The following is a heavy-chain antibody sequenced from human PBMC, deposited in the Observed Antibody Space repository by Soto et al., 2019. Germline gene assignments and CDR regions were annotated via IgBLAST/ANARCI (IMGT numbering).Heavy chain of an antibody. CDR3: AVIHYYDSSGYASFDY. D-gene: IGHD3-22*01. J-gene: IGHJ4*02. CDR2: IYPGDSDT. V-gene: IGHV5-51*01. CDR1: GYSFTSYW. Sequence: GESLKISCKGSGYSFTSYWIGWVRQMPGKGLEWMGIIYPGDSDTRYSPSFQGQVTISADKSISTAYLQWSSLKASDTAMYYCAVIHYYDSSGYASFDYWGQGTLVTVSS.